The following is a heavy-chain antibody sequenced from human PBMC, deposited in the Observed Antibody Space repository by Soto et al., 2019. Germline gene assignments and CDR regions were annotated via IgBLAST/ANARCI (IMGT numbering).Heavy chain of an antibody. Sequence: ASVKVSCKASGYTFTSYYMHWVRQAPGQGLEWMGIINPSGGSTSYAQKFQGRVTITRDTSASTAYMELSSLRSEDTAVYYCARSTYERQWLLGDYYYGMDVWGQGTTVTVSS. CDR2: INPSGGST. J-gene: IGHJ6*01. V-gene: IGHV1-46*01. CDR3: ARSTYERQWLLGDYYYGMDV. CDR1: GYTFTSYY. D-gene: IGHD6-19*01.